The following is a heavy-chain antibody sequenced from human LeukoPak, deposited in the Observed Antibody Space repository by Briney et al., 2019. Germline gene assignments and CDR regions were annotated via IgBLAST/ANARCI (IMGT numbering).Heavy chain of an antibody. CDR2: INWKTGNG. CDR3: TRRAARWQFDL. Sequence: GGSLRLSCAVSGFNFDDYAMHWVRQAPGRGLEWVSGINWKTGNGIYADSVKGRFTISRDNAKNYLYLQMSRLRAEDTALYYCTRRAARWQFDLWGRGTLLTVSS. J-gene: IGHJ2*01. D-gene: IGHD5-24*01. CDR1: GFNFDDYA. V-gene: IGHV3-9*01.